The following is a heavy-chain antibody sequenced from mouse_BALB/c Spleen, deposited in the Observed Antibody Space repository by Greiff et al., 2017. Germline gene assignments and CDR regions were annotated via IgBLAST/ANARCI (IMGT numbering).Heavy chain of an antibody. Sequence: DVKLQESGPELVKPGASVKIPCKASGYTFTDYNMDWVKQSHGKSLEWIGDINPNNGGTIYNQKFKGKATLTVDKSSSTAYMELRSLTSEDTAVYYCARTIARASYYFDYWGQGTTLTVSS. CDR3: ARTIARASYYFDY. D-gene: IGHD3-1*01. CDR1: GYTFTDYN. CDR2: INPNNGGT. J-gene: IGHJ2*01. V-gene: IGHV1-18*01.